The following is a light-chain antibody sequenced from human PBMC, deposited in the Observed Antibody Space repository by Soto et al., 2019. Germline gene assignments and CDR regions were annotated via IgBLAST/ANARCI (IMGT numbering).Light chain of an antibody. CDR1: QTLLYRSNNKNY. Sequence: DIVMTQSPDSLAVSLGERATINCKSSQTLLYRSNNKNYLAWYQQKPGQPPNLLIYWASTRESGVPDRFSGGGSGTDFTLTISSLQAEDVAVYYCQQYYTAPFTFGGGTKVQIK. CDR2: WAS. CDR3: QQYYTAPFT. V-gene: IGKV4-1*01. J-gene: IGKJ4*01.